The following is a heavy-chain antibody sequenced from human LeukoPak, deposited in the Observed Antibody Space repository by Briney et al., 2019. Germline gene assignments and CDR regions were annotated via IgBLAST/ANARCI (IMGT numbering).Heavy chain of an antibody. Sequence: SETLSLTCTVSGGSISSYYWGWIRQPPGKGLEWIGYIYYSGSTNYNPSLKSRVTISLETSKNQFSLNLSSVTAADTAVYYCARISPRSHYGMDVWGQGTTVTVSS. V-gene: IGHV4-59*08. D-gene: IGHD1-26*01. CDR3: ARISPRSHYGMDV. CDR2: IYYSGST. CDR1: GGSISSYY. J-gene: IGHJ6*02.